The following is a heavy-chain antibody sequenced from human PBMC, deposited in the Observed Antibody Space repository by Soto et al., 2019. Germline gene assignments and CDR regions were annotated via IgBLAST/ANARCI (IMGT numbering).Heavy chain of an antibody. CDR1: GGTFSSYA. J-gene: IGHJ6*02. D-gene: IGHD3-22*01. Sequence: SVKVSCKASGGTFSSYAISWVRQAPGQGLEWMGGIIPIFGTANYAQKFQGRVTITADESTSTAYMELSSLRSEDTAVYYCARDQDNDSSGYYYRFPYGMDVWGQGTTVTVSS. CDR3: ARDQDNDSSGYYYRFPYGMDV. V-gene: IGHV1-69*13. CDR2: IIPIFGTA.